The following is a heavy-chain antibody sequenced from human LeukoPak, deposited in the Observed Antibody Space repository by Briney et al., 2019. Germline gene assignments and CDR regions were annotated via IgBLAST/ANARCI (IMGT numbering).Heavy chain of an antibody. Sequence: GRSLRLSCAASGFTFNRYGMHWVRQAPGKGLEWVAVISFDGKVNYYADSVKGRFTISRDNSKNTLYLQMNSLRPEDTAVYYCARGLLGATTSYFDYWGQGTLDTVSS. CDR1: GFTFNRYG. J-gene: IGHJ4*02. CDR2: ISFDGKVN. V-gene: IGHV3-30*03. D-gene: IGHD1-26*01. CDR3: ARGLLGATTSYFDY.